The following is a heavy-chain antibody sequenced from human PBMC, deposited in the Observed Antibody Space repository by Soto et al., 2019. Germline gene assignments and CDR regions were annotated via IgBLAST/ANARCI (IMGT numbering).Heavy chain of an antibody. CDR3: ARDLIAAAGRRGSHGFDDY. D-gene: IGHD6-13*01. V-gene: IGHV1-69*01. CDR1: GGTFSSYA. CDR2: IIPIFGTA. Sequence: QVQLVQSGAEVKKPGSSVKVSCKASGGTFSSYAISWVRQAPGQGLEWMGGIIPIFGTANYAQKFQGRVTITADESTSTANMELSSLRSEDTAVYYCARDLIAAAGRRGSHGFDDYWGQGTLVTVSS. J-gene: IGHJ4*02.